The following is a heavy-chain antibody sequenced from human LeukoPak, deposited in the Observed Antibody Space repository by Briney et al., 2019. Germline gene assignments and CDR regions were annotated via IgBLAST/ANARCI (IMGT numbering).Heavy chain of an antibody. D-gene: IGHD4-17*01. J-gene: IGHJ4*02. CDR3: ANDGYGDYVIDY. Sequence: GGFLRLSGAASGLTFSSYGMHWVRKAPGKGREGLAFIRYDESPKYYADSVMGRFTISRVNSKNTLCLQMNSLRVDDWAVYYCANDGYGDYVIDYWGQGTLVTVSS. CDR2: IRYDESPK. CDR1: GLTFSSYG. V-gene: IGHV3-30*02.